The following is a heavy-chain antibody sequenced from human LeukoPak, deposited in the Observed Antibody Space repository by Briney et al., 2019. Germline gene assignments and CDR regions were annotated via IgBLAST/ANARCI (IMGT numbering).Heavy chain of an antibody. CDR2: IYYRKNK. Sequence: SEPLSLPFTVSGGPIISSGAYWGWIRPPPGKGLEWIGNIYYRKNKYYNPSLKRRVTISADTSKNQFSLTLGSVSATDTAVYYCASPRGFSYGYFDYWGQGTLVTVSS. V-gene: IGHV4-39*01. CDR3: ASPRGFSYGYFDY. CDR1: GGPIISSGAY. D-gene: IGHD5-18*01. J-gene: IGHJ4*02.